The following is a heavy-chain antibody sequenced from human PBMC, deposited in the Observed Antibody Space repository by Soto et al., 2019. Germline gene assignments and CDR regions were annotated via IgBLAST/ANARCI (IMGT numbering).Heavy chain of an antibody. CDR2: IYRSGGT. CDR3: ARGAAAGVDYGMDV. J-gene: IGHJ6*02. V-gene: IGHV4-4*07. CDR1: GGSISTYY. Sequence: LSLTCSVSGGSISTYYWSWIRQPAGKGLEWIGRIYRSGGTNFNPSLMSRVSMSVDTSKNQFSLKLSSVVAADTAVYYCARGAAAGVDYGMDVWGQGTTVTVSS. D-gene: IGHD6-13*01.